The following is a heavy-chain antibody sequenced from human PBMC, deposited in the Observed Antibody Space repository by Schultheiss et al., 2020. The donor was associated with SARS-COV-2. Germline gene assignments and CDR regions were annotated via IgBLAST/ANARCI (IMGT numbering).Heavy chain of an antibody. CDR2: ISYDGSNK. CDR3: AKDLSYCSSTSCYNY. V-gene: IGHV3-30*14. D-gene: IGHD2-2*02. J-gene: IGHJ4*02. CDR1: GFTFSSYA. Sequence: GGSLRLSCAASGFTFSSYAMHWVRQAPGKGLEWVAVISYDGSNKYYADSVKGRFTISRDNSKNTLYLQMNSLRAEDTAVYYCAKDLSYCSSTSCYNYWGQGTLVTVSS.